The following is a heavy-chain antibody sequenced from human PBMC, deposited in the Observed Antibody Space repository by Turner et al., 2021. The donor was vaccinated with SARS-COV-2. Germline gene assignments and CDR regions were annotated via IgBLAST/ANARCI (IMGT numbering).Heavy chain of an antibody. Sequence: EVQLVESGGGLVKPGGSLRLSCAASGFIFSSYSMNWVRQAPGKGLEWVSSISSSSSYIYYADSLKGRFTISRDKAKNSLYLQMNSLRAEDTAVYYCARWTSYYYDNSGYYPAQFDYWGQGTLVTVSS. J-gene: IGHJ4*02. V-gene: IGHV3-21*01. CDR3: ARWTSYYYDNSGYYPAQFDY. CDR2: ISSSSSYI. D-gene: IGHD3-22*01. CDR1: GFIFSSYS.